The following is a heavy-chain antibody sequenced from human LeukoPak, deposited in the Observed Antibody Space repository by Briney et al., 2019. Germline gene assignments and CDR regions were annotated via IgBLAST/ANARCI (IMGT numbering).Heavy chain of an antibody. Sequence: GGSLRLSCAASGFTFSSYGMHWVRQAPGKGLEWVAVIWYGGSNKYYADSVKGRFTISRDNSKNTLYLQMNSLRAEDTAVYFCARGYYDSSGYYQGAFDIWGQGTMVTVSS. D-gene: IGHD3-22*01. CDR1: GFTFSSYG. CDR2: IWYGGSNK. V-gene: IGHV3-33*08. CDR3: ARGYYDSSGYYQGAFDI. J-gene: IGHJ3*02.